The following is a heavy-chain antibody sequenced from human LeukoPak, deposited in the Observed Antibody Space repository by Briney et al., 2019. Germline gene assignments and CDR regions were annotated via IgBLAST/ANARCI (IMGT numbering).Heavy chain of an antibody. Sequence: GGSLRPSCAASGFTVSSNYMSWVRQAPGKGLEWVSVIYSGGSTYYADSVKGRFTISRDNSKNTLYLQMNSLRAEDTAVYYCASIGAAAGTVFDYWGQGTLVTVSS. D-gene: IGHD6-13*01. CDR3: ASIGAAAGTVFDY. CDR2: IYSGGST. V-gene: IGHV3-66*01. CDR1: GFTVSSNY. J-gene: IGHJ4*02.